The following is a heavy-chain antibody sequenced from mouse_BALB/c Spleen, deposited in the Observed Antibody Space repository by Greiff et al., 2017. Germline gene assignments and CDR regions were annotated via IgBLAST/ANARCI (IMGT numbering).Heavy chain of an antibody. D-gene: IGHD4-1*01. Sequence: SGAELARPGASVKLSCKASGYTFTSYWMQWVKQRPGQGLEWIGAIYPGDGDTRYTQKFKGKATLTADKSSSTAYMQLSSLASEDSAVYYCARWGTGTKGPFDYWGQGTTLTVSS. CDR1: GYTFTSYW. V-gene: IGHV1-87*01. CDR3: ARWGTGTKGPFDY. J-gene: IGHJ2*01. CDR2: IYPGDGDT.